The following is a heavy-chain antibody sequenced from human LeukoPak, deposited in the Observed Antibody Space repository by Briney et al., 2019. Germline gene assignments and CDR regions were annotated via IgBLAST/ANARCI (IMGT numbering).Heavy chain of an antibody. J-gene: IGHJ6*02. V-gene: IGHV3-23*01. Sequence: PGGSLRLSCAASGFTFSSYAMSWVRQAPGKGLEWVSAISGSGGSTYYADSVKGRFTISRDNAKNSLYLQMNSLRDEDTAVYYCARAGGSYSDYYYYYGMDVWGQGTTVTVSS. CDR2: ISGSGGST. CDR1: GFTFSSYA. CDR3: ARAGGSYSDYYYYYGMDV. D-gene: IGHD1-26*01.